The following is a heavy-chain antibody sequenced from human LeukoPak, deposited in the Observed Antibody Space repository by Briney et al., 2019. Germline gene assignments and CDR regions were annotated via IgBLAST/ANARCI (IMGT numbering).Heavy chain of an antibody. J-gene: IGHJ1*01. CDR2: IGSSSNYI. V-gene: IGHV3-21*01. Sequence: KPGGSLRLSCAASGFTFSSYAMSWVRQAPGKGLEWVSCIGSSSNYIYYGDSVKGRFTISRDNAKNSLYLQMNSLRAEDTAVYYCARDYYDSSGYYLKYFQHWGQGTLVTVSS. D-gene: IGHD3-22*01. CDR1: GFTFSSYA. CDR3: ARDYYDSSGYYLKYFQH.